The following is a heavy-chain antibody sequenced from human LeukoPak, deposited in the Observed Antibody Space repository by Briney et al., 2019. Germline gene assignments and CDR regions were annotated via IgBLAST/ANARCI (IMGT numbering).Heavy chain of an antibody. J-gene: IGHJ6*03. CDR1: GGSISSYY. D-gene: IGHD3-16*01. CDR2: IYYSGST. CDR3: AWGYNYYYMDV. Sequence: SETLSLTCTVSGGSISSYYWSWIRQPPGKGLEWIGYIYYSGSTNYKPSLKSRVTISVDTSKNQFSLKLSSVTAADTAVYYCAWGYNYYYMDVWGKGTTVTVSS. V-gene: IGHV4-59*01.